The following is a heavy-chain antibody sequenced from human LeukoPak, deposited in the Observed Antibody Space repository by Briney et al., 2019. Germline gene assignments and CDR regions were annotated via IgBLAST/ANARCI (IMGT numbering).Heavy chain of an antibody. D-gene: IGHD6-13*01. J-gene: IGHJ6*03. CDR1: GFTFSSYS. Sequence: GGSLRLSCAASGFTFSSYSMSWVRQAPGKGLEWVSVIYSGGSTYYADSVKGRFTISRDNSKNTLYLQMNSLRAEDTAVYYCARVEYSSSWFYYYYMDVWGKGTTVTISS. CDR3: ARVEYSSSWFYYYYMDV. CDR2: IYSGGST. V-gene: IGHV3-66*01.